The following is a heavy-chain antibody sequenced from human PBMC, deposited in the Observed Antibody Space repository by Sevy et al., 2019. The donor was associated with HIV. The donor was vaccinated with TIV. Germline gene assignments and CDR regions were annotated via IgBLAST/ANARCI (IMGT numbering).Heavy chain of an antibody. J-gene: IGHJ4*02. CDR1: GYSFTSHW. Sequence: GESLKISCQGSGYSFTSHWIDWVRHMPGKGLEWMGIIYPEDSETRYGPSFQGQVTFSADKSISTAYLQWSSLKASDTAMYYCATSRSGYFDSSGYYIYWGQGTLVTVSS. V-gene: IGHV5-51*01. D-gene: IGHD3-22*01. CDR2: IYPEDSET. CDR3: ATSRSGYFDSSGYYIY.